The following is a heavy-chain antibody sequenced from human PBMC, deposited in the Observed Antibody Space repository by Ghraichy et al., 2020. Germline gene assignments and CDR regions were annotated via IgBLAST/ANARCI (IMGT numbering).Heavy chain of an antibody. Sequence: GGSLRLSCAASGFSVSSNYMNWVRQAPGKGLEWVSVIYIGGSTDYADSVRGRFTISRDNSKNTVYLQMNSLRADDTAVYYCARDTRYHGTYSNYWGLGTLVTVSS. CDR2: IYIGGST. CDR1: GFSVSSNY. D-gene: IGHD1-26*01. CDR3: ARDTRYHGTYSNY. V-gene: IGHV3-53*01. J-gene: IGHJ4*02.